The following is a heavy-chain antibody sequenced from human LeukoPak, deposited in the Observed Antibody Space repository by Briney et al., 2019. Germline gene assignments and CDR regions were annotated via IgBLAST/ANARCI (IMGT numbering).Heavy chain of an antibody. CDR1: GFTFRNFA. Sequence: GGPLRLSCVASGFTFRNFAMHWVRQAPGKGLEYVSALRSDEFTTYYADSVKGRFIISRDNSKNTLYLQMGSLRSEDMGMYYCARARRSGQQSYYFDFWGQGTPVTVSS. J-gene: IGHJ4*02. D-gene: IGHD6-19*01. CDR2: LRSDEFTT. CDR3: ARARRSGQQSYYFDF. V-gene: IGHV3-64*02.